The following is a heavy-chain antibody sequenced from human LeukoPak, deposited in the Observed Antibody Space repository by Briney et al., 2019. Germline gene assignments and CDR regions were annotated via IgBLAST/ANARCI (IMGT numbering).Heavy chain of an antibody. CDR1: GGSFSGYY. CDR3: AREYAYCGGDCYINWFDP. D-gene: IGHD2-21*02. J-gene: IGHJ5*02. Sequence: SETLSLTCAVYGGSFSGYYCSWIRHPPGKGLEWIGSIYYSGSTYYNPSLKSRVTISVDTSKNQFSLKLSSVTAADTAVYYCAREYAYCGGDCYINWFDPWGQGTLVTVSS. V-gene: IGHV4-34*01. CDR2: IYYSGST.